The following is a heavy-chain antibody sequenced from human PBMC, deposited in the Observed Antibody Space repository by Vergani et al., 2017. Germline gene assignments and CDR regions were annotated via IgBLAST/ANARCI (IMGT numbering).Heavy chain of an antibody. CDR2: INWNGGST. Sequence: VQLVESGGGVVQPGRSLRLSCAASGFTFSSYGMHWVRQAPGKGLEWVSGINWNGGSTGYADSVKGRFTISRDNAKNSLYLQMNSLRAEDTALYYCATESLIRRPDFLEWSYPYYYYMDVWGKGTTVTVSS. CDR3: ATESLIRRPDFLEWSYPYYYYMDV. D-gene: IGHD3-3*01. CDR1: GFTFSSYG. J-gene: IGHJ6*03. V-gene: IGHV3-20*04.